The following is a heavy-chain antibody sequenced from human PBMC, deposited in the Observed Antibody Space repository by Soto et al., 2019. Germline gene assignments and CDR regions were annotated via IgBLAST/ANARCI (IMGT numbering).Heavy chain of an antibody. CDR1: GFTVSNNY. CDR2: LYRGGST. D-gene: IGHD3-16*01. Sequence: QLVESGGALVQPGGSLRLSCSASGFTVSNNYMSWVRQSPGKGLEWVSLLYRGGSTKSADSVKGRFTISRDSSKNTVYLQMNSLRAEDTAVYYCAGGPNRISWGFAWGQGTLVTVSS. CDR3: AGGPNRISWGFA. V-gene: IGHV3-66*01. J-gene: IGHJ5*02.